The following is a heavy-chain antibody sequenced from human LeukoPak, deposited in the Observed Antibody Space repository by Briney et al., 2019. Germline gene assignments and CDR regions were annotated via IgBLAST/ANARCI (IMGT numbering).Heavy chain of an antibody. CDR1: GGSISSYY. CDR2: IYYSGST. V-gene: IGHV4-59*08. D-gene: IGHD6-13*01. CDR3: ASLGSTWYENWFDP. Sequence: SETLSLTCTVSGGSISSYYWSWIRQPPGKGLEWIGYIYYSGSTNYNPSLKSRVTISVDTSKNQFSLKLSSVTAADTAVYYCASLGSTWYENWFDPWGQGTLVTVSS. J-gene: IGHJ5*02.